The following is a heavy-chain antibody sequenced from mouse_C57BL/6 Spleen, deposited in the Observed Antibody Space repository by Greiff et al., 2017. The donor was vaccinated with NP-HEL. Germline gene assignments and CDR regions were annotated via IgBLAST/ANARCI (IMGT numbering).Heavy chain of an antibody. Sequence: QVQLQQPGAELVKPGASVKLSCTASGYTFTSYWMQWVKQRPGQGLEWIGEIDPSDSYTNYNQKFKGKATLTVDTSSSTAYMQLSSLTSEDSAVYDCARLSNYYFDYWGKGTTLTVSS. CDR3: ARLSNYYFDY. V-gene: IGHV1-50*01. J-gene: IGHJ2*01. D-gene: IGHD4-1*02. CDR2: IDPSDSYT. CDR1: GYTFTSYW.